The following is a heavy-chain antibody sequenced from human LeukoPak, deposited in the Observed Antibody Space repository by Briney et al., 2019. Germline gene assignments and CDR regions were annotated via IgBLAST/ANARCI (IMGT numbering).Heavy chain of an antibody. Sequence: GGPLSRSGAASGFTFRSNARRWVGKAQGRGWEGVSAISGSGGSTYYADSVKGRFTISRDNSKNTLYLQMNSLRAEDTAVYYCAASWVDYYDSSGYPQWWGQGTLVTVSS. CDR3: AASWVDYYDSSGYPQW. CDR1: GFTFRSNA. D-gene: IGHD3-22*01. V-gene: IGHV3-23*01. CDR2: ISGSGGST. J-gene: IGHJ4*02.